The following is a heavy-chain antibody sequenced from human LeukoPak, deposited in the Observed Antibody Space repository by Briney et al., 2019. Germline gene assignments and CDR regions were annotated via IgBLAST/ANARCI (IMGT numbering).Heavy chain of an antibody. CDR1: RDSVSSNSAA. V-gene: IGHV6-1*01. Sequence: SQTLSLTCAISRDSVSSNSAASNWIRQSPSRGLEWLGRTYYRSKWYNDYAVSVKSRITINPDTSKNQFSLQLNSVTPEDTALYYCARGLSSGWFAEGYYFDYWGQGTLVTVSS. CDR2: TYYRSKWYN. J-gene: IGHJ4*02. D-gene: IGHD6-19*01. CDR3: ARGLSSGWFAEGYYFDY.